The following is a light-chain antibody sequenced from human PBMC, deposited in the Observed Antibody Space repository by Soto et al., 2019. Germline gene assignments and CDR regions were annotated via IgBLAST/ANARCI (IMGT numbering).Light chain of an antibody. J-gene: IGKJ1*01. CDR1: QSISSW. CDR2: EAS. CDR3: QHYKESST. Sequence: IQMTQSPSTLSASVGDRVTITCRASQSISSWLAWYQQKPGKAHKLLIYEASSSQVGVPPRFSGSGFGTEFTLTISSLQPDYFATYYCQHYKESSTFGQGTRLEIK. V-gene: IGKV1-5*03.